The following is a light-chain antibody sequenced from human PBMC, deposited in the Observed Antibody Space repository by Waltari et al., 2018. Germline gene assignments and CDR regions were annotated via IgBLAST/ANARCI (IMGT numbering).Light chain of an antibody. V-gene: IGKV3-20*01. CDR3: QQHGSSSLVT. CDR2: GAS. Sequence: EIVLTQSPGTLSLSPGERATLSCRASQSVSSSLAWYQQKPGQAPRLLIYGASSRATGIPDRFSGSGSGTDFTLTISRLDPGDFAVYYCQQHGSSSLVTFGPGTKVDIK. CDR1: QSVSSS. J-gene: IGKJ3*01.